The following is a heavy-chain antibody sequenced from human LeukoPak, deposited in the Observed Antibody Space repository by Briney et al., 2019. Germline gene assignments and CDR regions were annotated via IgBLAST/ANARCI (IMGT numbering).Heavy chain of an antibody. CDR1: GFTFSSYG. CDR3: ARPPRGGWNYADY. J-gene: IGHJ4*02. Sequence: GGSLRLSCAASGFTFSSYGMSWVRQAPGKGLEWVSAITATSSSTHDADSVQGRFTISRDNSKNTLYLQMNSLRPEDTAIYYCARPPRGGWNYADYWGQGTLVTVSS. V-gene: IGHV3-23*01. D-gene: IGHD1-7*01. CDR2: ITATSSST.